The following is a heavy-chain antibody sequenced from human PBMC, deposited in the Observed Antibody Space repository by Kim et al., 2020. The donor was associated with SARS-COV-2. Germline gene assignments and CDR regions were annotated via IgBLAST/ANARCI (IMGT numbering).Heavy chain of an antibody. CDR3: ARDLSLGYYYYYGMDV. V-gene: IGHV3-30-3*01. CDR1: GFTFSAYA. CDR2: ISYDGSNE. J-gene: IGHJ6*02. Sequence: GGSLRLSCAAYGFTFSAYAMYWVRQAPGKGLEWVAVISYDGSNEYYADSVKSRFTFSRDNSKNTLYLQMNSLRTEDTAVYYCARDLSLGYYYYYGMDVWGHGTTFTVSS. D-gene: IGHD1-26*01.